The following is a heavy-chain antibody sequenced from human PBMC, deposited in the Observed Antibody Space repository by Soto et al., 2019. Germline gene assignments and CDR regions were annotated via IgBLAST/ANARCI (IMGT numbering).Heavy chain of an antibody. CDR2: IYYSGST. J-gene: IGHJ6*02. CDR1: GGSMSSSSNY. CDR3: ATGRVVDV. Sequence: QLQLQESSPGLVKPSETLSPTCTVSGGSMSSSSNYWAWVRQPPGKGLEWIGSIYYSGSTSYNPSLKSRVSISVDTSKNQFSLKLSSVAAADTAVYYCATGRVVDVWGQGTTDTVFS. V-gene: IGHV4-39*01.